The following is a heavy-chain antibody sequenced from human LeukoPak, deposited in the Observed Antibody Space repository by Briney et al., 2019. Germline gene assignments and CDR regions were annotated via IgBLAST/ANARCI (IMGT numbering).Heavy chain of an antibody. V-gene: IGHV3-23*01. CDR1: GFTFSSYA. D-gene: IGHD3-22*01. CDR3: AKGNYYDSSGYYYFDH. Sequence: PGGSLRLSCAASGFTFSSYAMSWVRQAPGKGLEWVSAISGSGGSTYYADSVKGRFTISRDNSKNTLYLQMNSLRAEDTAVYYCAKGNYYDSSGYYYFDHWGQGTLVTVSS. J-gene: IGHJ4*02. CDR2: ISGSGGST.